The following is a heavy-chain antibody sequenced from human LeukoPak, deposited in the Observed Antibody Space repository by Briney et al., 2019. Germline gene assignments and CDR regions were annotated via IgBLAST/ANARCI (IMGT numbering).Heavy chain of an antibody. CDR1: GGSISSSSHY. D-gene: IGHD6-13*01. Sequence: SETLSLTCTVSGGSISSSSHYWGWIRQPPGKGLEWIGSIYYSGSTYYNPSLKSRVTISVDTSKNQFSLKLSSVTAADTAVYYCARNGQQLVPLYYFDYWGQGTLVTVSS. CDR3: ARNGQQLVPLYYFDY. V-gene: IGHV4-39*01. CDR2: IYYSGST. J-gene: IGHJ4*02.